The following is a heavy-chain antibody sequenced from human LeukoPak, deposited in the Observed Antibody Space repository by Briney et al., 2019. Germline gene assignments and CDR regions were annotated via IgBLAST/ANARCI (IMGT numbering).Heavy chain of an antibody. J-gene: IGHJ4*02. Sequence: AETLSLTCPVSGGSASSGNYYWSWIRPPPGKGLEWIGYIHYSRRTNYNPSLKSRVTISLDTSKNQFSLKPTYVTAADTAVYYCARGQWELRFWGQGTLVTASS. CDR2: IHYSRRT. CDR3: ARGQWELRF. D-gene: IGHD1-26*01. CDR1: GGSASSGNYY. V-gene: IGHV4-61*01.